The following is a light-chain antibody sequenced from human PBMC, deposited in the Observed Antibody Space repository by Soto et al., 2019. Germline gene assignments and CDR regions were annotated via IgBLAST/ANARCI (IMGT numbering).Light chain of an antibody. CDR3: QQYGSSSIT. Sequence: EIVLAQSPGTLSLSPGERATLSCMASQSVSSIYLAWYQQKPGQAPRLLIYGASSRATGIPDRFSGSGSGTDFTLTISRLEPEDFAVYYCQQYGSSSITFGQGTRLENK. CDR1: QSVSSIY. CDR2: GAS. V-gene: IGKV3-20*01. J-gene: IGKJ5*01.